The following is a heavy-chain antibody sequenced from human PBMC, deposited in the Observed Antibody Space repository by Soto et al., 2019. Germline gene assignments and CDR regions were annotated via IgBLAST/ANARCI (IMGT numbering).Heavy chain of an antibody. CDR2: ISYDGSNK. V-gene: IGHV3-30-3*01. Sequence: PVGSLRLSCAASGFTFSSYAMHWVRQAPGKGLEWVAVISYDGSNKYYADSVKGRFTISRDNSKNTLYLQMNSLRAEDTAVYYCAREVSYDFWSGYYQGRIPGPYYYCYGMDVWGQGTTVTVSS. J-gene: IGHJ6*02. D-gene: IGHD3-3*01. CDR1: GFTFSSYA. CDR3: AREVSYDFWSGYYQGRIPGPYYYCYGMDV.